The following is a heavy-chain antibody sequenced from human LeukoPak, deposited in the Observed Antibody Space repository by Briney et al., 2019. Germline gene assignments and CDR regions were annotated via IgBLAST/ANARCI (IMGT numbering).Heavy chain of an antibody. D-gene: IGHD3-22*01. CDR2: IYHSGRT. V-gene: IGHV4-38-2*01. CDR1: GYSISSGYY. Sequence: SETLSLTCAVSGYSISSGYYWGWIRQPPGKGLEWIGSIYHSGRTYYNPSLKSRVTISVDTSKNQFSLKLSSVTAADTAVYYCARHRSNYYDSSGYYYNYWGQGTLVTVSS. J-gene: IGHJ4*02. CDR3: ARHRSNYYDSSGYYYNY.